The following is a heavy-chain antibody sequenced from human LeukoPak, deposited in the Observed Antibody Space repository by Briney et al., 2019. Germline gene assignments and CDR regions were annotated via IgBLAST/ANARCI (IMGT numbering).Heavy chain of an antibody. CDR1: GFTFSSYS. J-gene: IGHJ5*02. CDR2: ISSSISYI. CDR3: ARARSNYRPNWFDP. V-gene: IGHV3-21*01. D-gene: IGHD1-26*01. Sequence: PGGSLRLSCAASGFTFSSYSMNWVRKAPGKGMEWVSSISSSISYIYYADSVKGRFTISRDNAKNSLYLQMNSLRAEDTAVYYCARARSNYRPNWFDPWGQGTLVTVSS.